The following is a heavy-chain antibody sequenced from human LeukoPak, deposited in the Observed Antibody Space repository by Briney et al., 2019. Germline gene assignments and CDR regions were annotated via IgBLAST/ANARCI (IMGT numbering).Heavy chain of an antibody. CDR3: ARDPLAYCAGDCYHRFFDY. J-gene: IGHJ4*02. CDR1: GYTFTCYG. V-gene: IGHV1-18*01. Sequence: ASVKVSCKASGYTFTCYGISWVRQAPGQGLEWMGWISAYNGNTNYAPKLQGRVTMTTDTSTSTAYMELRSLRSDDTAVYYCARDPLAYCAGDCYHRFFDYWGQGTLVTVSS. CDR2: ISAYNGNT. D-gene: IGHD2-21*02.